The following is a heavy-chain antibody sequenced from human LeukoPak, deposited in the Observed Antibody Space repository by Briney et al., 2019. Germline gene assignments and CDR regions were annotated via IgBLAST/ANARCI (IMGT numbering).Heavy chain of an antibody. J-gene: IGHJ4*02. Sequence: AESLKISCKGSGYCFTSYWIGWVRQMPGKGLEWMGIIYPGDSDTRYSPSFQGQVTISADKSISTAYLQWSSLKASDTAMYYCAIFALGYSSSLSYWGQGTLVTVSS. CDR2: IYPGDSDT. CDR3: AIFALGYSSSLSY. D-gene: IGHD6-13*01. V-gene: IGHV5-51*01. CDR1: GYCFTSYW.